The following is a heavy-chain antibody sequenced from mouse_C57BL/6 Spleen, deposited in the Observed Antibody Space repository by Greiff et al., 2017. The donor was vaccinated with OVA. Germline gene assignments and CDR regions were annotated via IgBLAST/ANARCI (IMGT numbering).Heavy chain of an antibody. J-gene: IGHJ4*01. CDR3: AQAKAMDY. D-gene: IGHD3-2*02. V-gene: IGHV1-82*01. Sequence: QVQLKQSGPELVKPGPSVKISCKASGYAFSSSWMNWVKQRPGKGLEWIGRIYPGDGDTNYNRKFKGKATLTADKSSSTAYMQLSSLTSEDSAVYFCAQAKAMDYWGQGTSVTVSS. CDR2: IYPGDGDT. CDR1: GYAFSSSW.